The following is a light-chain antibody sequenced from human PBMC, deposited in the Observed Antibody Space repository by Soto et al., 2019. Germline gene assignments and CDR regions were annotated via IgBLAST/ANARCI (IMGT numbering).Light chain of an antibody. CDR3: QQYGSSGT. J-gene: IGKJ1*01. CDR2: GAS. V-gene: IGKV3-20*01. CDR1: QSISSSY. Sequence: EIVLTQSPGTLSLSPGEGATLSCRASQSISSSYLAWYQQKPGQAPRLLVYGASNRATGIPDRFGGSGSGTDFTLTISRLEPEDFAVYYCQQYGSSGTFGQGTKVDIK.